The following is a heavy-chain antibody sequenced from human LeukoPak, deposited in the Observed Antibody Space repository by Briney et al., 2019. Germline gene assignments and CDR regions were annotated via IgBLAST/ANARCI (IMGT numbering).Heavy chain of an antibody. CDR2: ISSSGSTI. D-gene: IGHD3-16*01. Sequence: GGSLRLSCAASGFTFSNYEMNWVRQAPGKGLEWVSYISSSGSTIYYADSVKGRFTISRDNAQNSMFLQMNSLRAEDTAVYYCVRDQGGAVSYWGQGTLVTVSS. CDR1: GFTFSNYE. V-gene: IGHV3-48*03. J-gene: IGHJ4*02. CDR3: VRDQGGAVSY.